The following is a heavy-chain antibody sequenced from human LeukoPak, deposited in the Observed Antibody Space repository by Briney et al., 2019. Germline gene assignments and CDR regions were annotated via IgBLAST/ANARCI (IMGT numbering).Heavy chain of an antibody. D-gene: IGHD2-8*02. V-gene: IGHV3-64*01. CDR1: GFTFSSYA. Sequence: GGSLRLACAASGFTFSSYAMHWVRQVPGKGLEYVSAISSSGGSTYYANSVKGRFTISRDNSKNTLYLQMGSLRTEDMAIYYCARGPDVVLVSHWSFFDYWGQGTLVTVSS. CDR3: ARGPDVVLVSHWSFFDY. J-gene: IGHJ4*02. CDR2: ISSSGGST.